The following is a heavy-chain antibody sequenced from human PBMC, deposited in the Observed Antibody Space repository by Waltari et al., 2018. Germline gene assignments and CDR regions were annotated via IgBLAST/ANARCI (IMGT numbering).Heavy chain of an antibody. Sequence: EVQLEESGGGLVQPGGSRRLPCGASGLSLPEHYMPWVRQGPGKGLVWVSRISGDGGSTSYADSVKGRFTISRDNSKNTLYLQMNSFRAEDTGIYYCAREGGGFDYTPDYWGQGTLVTVSS. CDR2: ISGDGGST. V-gene: IGHV3-74*01. J-gene: IGHJ4*02. D-gene: IGHD5-12*01. CDR1: GLSLPEHY. CDR3: AREGGGFDYTPDY.